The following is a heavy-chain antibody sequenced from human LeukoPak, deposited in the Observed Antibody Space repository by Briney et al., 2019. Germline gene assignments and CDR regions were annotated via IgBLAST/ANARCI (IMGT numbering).Heavy chain of an antibody. J-gene: IGHJ4*02. CDR1: GFNVSSNY. Sequence: GGSLRLSCAASGFNVSSNYMSWVRQAPGKGLEWVSVIYSGGSTYYADSVEGRFTISRHNSKNTLYLQMNSLRAEDTAVYYCARSWGYSYGTFDYWGQGTLVTVSS. D-gene: IGHD5-18*01. CDR3: ARSWGYSYGTFDY. V-gene: IGHV3-53*04. CDR2: IYSGGST.